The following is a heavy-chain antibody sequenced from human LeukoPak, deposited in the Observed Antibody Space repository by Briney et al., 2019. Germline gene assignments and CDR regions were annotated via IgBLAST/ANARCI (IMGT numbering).Heavy chain of an antibody. CDR2: IYYSGST. CDR3: ARVVYDILTGYLHFDY. Sequence: ASETLSLTCTVSGGSISSSSYYWGWIRQPPGKGLEWIGSIYYSGSTYYNPSLKSRVTISVDTSKNQFSLKLSSVTAADTAVYYCARVVYDILTGYLHFDYWGQGTLVTVSS. CDR1: GGSISSSSYY. J-gene: IGHJ4*02. V-gene: IGHV4-39*07. D-gene: IGHD3-9*01.